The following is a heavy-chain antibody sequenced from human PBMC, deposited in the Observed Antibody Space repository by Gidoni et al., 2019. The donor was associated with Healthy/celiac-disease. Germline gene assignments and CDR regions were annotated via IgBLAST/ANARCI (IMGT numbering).Heavy chain of an antibody. J-gene: IGHJ5*02. Sequence: QVTLRESGPALVKPTQTLTLTCTFSGFSLSTRGMCVSWIRQPPGKALEWLALIDWDDDKYYSTSLKTRLTISKDTSKNQVVLTMTNMDPVDTATYYCARIMKWDYGDDWFDPWGQGTLVTVSS. CDR2: IDWDDDK. CDR1: GFSLSTRGMC. D-gene: IGHD4-17*01. V-gene: IGHV2-70*01. CDR3: ARIMKWDYGDDWFDP.